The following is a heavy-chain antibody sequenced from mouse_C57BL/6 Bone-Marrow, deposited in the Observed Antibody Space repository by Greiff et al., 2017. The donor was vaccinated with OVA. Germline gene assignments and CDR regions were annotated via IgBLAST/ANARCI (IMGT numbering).Heavy chain of an antibody. CDR3: ARRGEQLRLLFDY. V-gene: IGHV1-80*01. CDR1: GYAFSSYW. J-gene: IGHJ2*01. Sequence: QVQLKESGAELVKPGASVKISCKASGYAFSSYWMNWVKQRPGKGLEWIGQIYPGDGDTNYNGKFKGKATLTADKSSSTAYMQLSSLTSEDSAVYFCARRGEQLRLLFDYWGQGTTLTVSS. D-gene: IGHD3-2*02. CDR2: IYPGDGDT.